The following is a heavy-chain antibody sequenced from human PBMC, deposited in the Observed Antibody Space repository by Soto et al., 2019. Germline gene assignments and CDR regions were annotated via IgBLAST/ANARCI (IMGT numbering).Heavy chain of an antibody. D-gene: IGHD3-10*01. CDR1: GFTFSSYA. CDR3: AKDSGRGSADYYFDY. CDR2: ISNDGGDK. J-gene: IGHJ4*02. V-gene: IGHV3-30*04. Sequence: FLSLSFAASGFTFSSYAMHWVRQAPGKGLEWVAVISNDGGDKYSADSVKGRFTISRDNSKNTLYLQMNSLRAEDTAVYYCAKDSGRGSADYYFDYWGRGTLVTVSS.